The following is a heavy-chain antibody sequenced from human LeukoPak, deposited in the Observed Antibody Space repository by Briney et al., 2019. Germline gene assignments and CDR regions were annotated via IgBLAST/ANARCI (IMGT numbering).Heavy chain of an antibody. CDR3: AKDLPLYSGYDVSRGYSYGCCGCPDY. V-gene: IGHV3-30*04. CDR2: ISYDGSNK. CDR1: GFIFSRYA. Sequence: RTGRSLRLSCAASGFIFSRYAMHWVRQAPGKGLEWVAVISYDGSNKYYADSVKGRFTISRDNSKNTLYLQMNSLRAEDTAVYYCAKDLPLYSGYDVSRGYSYGCCGCPDYWGQGTLVTVSS. D-gene: IGHD5-18*01. J-gene: IGHJ4*02.